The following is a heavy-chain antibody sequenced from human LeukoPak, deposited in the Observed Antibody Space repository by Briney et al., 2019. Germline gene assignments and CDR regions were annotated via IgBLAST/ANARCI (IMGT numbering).Heavy chain of an antibody. D-gene: IGHD6-13*01. CDR2: INHSGST. J-gene: IGHJ5*02. CDR1: GGSFSGYY. Sequence: PSETLSLTCAVYGGSFSGYYWSWIRQPPGKGLEWIGEINHSGSTNYNPSLKSRVTISVDTSKNQFSLKLSSVTAADTAVYYCARAGAAAVRGWFDPWCQGTLVTVSS. V-gene: IGHV4-34*01. CDR3: ARAGAAAVRGWFDP.